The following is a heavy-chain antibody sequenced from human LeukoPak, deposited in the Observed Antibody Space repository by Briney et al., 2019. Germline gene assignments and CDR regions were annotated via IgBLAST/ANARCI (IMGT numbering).Heavy chain of an antibody. CDR1: GFSFSGYY. CDR2: ISSGASTI. D-gene: IGHD6-6*01. V-gene: IGHV3-11*04. Sequence: GGSLRLSCAASGFSFSGYYMTWIRQAPGKGLEWISYISSGASTIYYADSVKGRFTISRDNAKNSLYLQMNSLRVEDTAVYYCAREGHSSSSDYWGQGTLVTVSS. J-gene: IGHJ4*02. CDR3: AREGHSSSSDY.